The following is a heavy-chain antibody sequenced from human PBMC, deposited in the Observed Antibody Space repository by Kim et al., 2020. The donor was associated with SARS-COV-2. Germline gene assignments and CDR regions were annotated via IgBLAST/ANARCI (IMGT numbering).Heavy chain of an antibody. D-gene: IGHD3-3*01. CDR3: ASGFLESSTNGADAFDI. CDR1: GYTFTSYG. CDR2: ISAYNGNT. Sequence: ASVKVSCKASGYTFTSYGISWVRQAPGQGLEWMGWISAYNGNTNYAQKLQGRVTMTTDTSTSTAYMELRSLRSDDTAVYYCASGFLESSTNGADAFDIWGQGTMVTVSS. V-gene: IGHV1-18*01. J-gene: IGHJ3*02.